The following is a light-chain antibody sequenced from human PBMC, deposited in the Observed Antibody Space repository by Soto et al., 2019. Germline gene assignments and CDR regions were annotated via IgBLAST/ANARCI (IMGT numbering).Light chain of an antibody. V-gene: IGKV1-39*01. J-gene: IGKJ5*01. Sequence: DIQMTQSPSSLSASVGDRIIITCRASQNINTYLNWYQQKPGKAPNLLIYVASSLQSGVPPRFRGSGSGTDFTLTISSLQPEDFATYYCQQSSTIPLTFGQGTRLEIK. CDR3: QQSSTIPLT. CDR2: VAS. CDR1: QNINTY.